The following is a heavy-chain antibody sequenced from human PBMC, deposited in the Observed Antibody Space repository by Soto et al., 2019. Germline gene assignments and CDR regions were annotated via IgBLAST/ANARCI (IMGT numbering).Heavy chain of an antibody. CDR3: VRDWESTTQTWGFGDS. D-gene: IGHD1-1*01. V-gene: IGHV1-69*08. Sequence: QVQLVQSGAAVKKPGSSVKVSCKASGGTFSSYTITWVRQAPGQGLEWLGRIIPIFGVTNYAQKFQDRVTITADRSTTTAYMELSRLRSEDTAVYYCVRDWESTTQTWGFGDSWGQGTLVAVSS. J-gene: IGHJ4*02. CDR1: GGTFSSYT. CDR2: IIPIFGVT.